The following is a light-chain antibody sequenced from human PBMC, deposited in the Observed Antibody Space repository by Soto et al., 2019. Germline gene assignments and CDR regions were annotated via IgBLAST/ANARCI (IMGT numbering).Light chain of an antibody. CDR1: SSDVGGYNY. J-gene: IGLJ2*01. CDR2: DVS. CDR3: SSYTSSSTLVV. V-gene: IGLV2-14*01. Sequence: QSALTQPASVSGSPGQSITISCTGTSSDVGGYNYVSWYQQHPGKASKLMIYDVSNRPSGVSNRFSGSKSGNTASLTISGLQAEDEADYYCSSYTSSSTLVVFGRGTKLTVL.